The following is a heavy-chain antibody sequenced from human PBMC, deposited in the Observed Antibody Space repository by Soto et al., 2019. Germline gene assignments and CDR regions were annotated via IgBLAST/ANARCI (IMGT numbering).Heavy chain of an antibody. Sequence: ASVKVSCKASGGTFSSYAISWVRQAPGQGLEWMGGIIPIFGTANYAQKFQGRVTITADKSTSTAYMELSSLRSEDTAVYYCARLAPDSFSGWYYFDYWGQGTLVTVS. CDR3: ARLAPDSFSGWYYFDY. V-gene: IGHV1-69*06. D-gene: IGHD6-19*01. CDR1: GGTFSSYA. CDR2: IIPIFGTA. J-gene: IGHJ4*02.